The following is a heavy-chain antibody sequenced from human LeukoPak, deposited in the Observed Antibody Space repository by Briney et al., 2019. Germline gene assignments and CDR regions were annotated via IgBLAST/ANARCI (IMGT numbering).Heavy chain of an antibody. V-gene: IGHV3-23*01. D-gene: IGHD6-19*01. Sequence: GGSLRLSGAASGFTFSSYAMSWVRQAPGKGLEWVSAISGSGGSTYYADSVKGRFTISRDTSKSTLYLQMNSLRAEDTAVYYCAKTIAVAGTISYFDYWGQGTLVTVSS. CDR3: AKTIAVAGTISYFDY. J-gene: IGHJ4*02. CDR1: GFTFSSYA. CDR2: ISGSGGST.